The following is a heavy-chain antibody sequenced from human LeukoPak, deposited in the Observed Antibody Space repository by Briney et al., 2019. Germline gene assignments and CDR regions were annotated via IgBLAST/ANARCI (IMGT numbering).Heavy chain of an antibody. V-gene: IGHV4-30-2*01. D-gene: IGHD4-17*01. J-gene: IGHJ4*02. CDR2: TNHSGSA. Sequence: SQTLSLTCTVSGGSISSGGYYWTWIRQPPGKGLEWIGETNHSGSANYNPSLKSRVTISLVTSKNQFSLKLSSVTAADTAVYYCARGQGTVTTHWGQGTLVTVSS. CDR1: GGSISSGGYY. CDR3: ARGQGTVTTH.